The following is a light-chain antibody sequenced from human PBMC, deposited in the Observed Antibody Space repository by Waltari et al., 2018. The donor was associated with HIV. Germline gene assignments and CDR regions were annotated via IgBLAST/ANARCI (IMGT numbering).Light chain of an antibody. Sequence: DIQMTQSPSTLSASVGDRVTITCRASQSINNWLAWYQQKPGKAPKVLIYKASSLESGVPSRFSGGGSGTEFTLTISSLQPDDFATYYCQQYYNYRWTFGQGTRVEIK. V-gene: IGKV1-5*03. CDR3: QQYYNYRWT. CDR2: KAS. J-gene: IGKJ1*01. CDR1: QSINNW.